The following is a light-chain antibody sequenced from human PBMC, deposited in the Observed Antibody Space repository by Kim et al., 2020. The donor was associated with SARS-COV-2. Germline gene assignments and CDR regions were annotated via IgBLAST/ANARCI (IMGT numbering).Light chain of an antibody. CDR1: QFISSS. V-gene: IGKV1-12*01. CDR2: ASS. Sequence: DIQMTQSSSPVSASLGDRVTIGCRASQFISSSVAWYQQKPGKAPKLLLYASSSLRSGVSPRFSGSGSGTDFTLTITNVQPEDFAIYYCQQTDTFPYTFGQGTKLEI. J-gene: IGKJ2*01. CDR3: QQTDTFPYT.